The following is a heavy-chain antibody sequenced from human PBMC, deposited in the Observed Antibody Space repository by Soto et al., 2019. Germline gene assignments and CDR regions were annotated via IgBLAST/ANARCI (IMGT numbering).Heavy chain of an antibody. V-gene: IGHV3-30*03. J-gene: IGHJ6*02. CDR2: ISYDGSNK. CDR1: GFTFSSYG. CDR3: ARSSGRLRGNYYYYYGMDV. D-gene: IGHD5-12*01. Sequence: PGGSLRLSCAASGFTFSSYGMHWVRQAPGKGLEWVAVISYDGSNKYYADSVKGRFTISRDNSKNTLYLQMNSLRAEDTAVYYCARSSGRLRGNYYYYYGMDVWGQGTTVTVS.